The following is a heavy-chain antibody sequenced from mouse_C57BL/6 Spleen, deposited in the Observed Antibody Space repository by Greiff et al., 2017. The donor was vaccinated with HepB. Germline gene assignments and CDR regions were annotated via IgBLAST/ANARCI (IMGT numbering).Heavy chain of an antibody. J-gene: IGHJ2*01. Sequence: VKLMESGAELVKPGASVKMSCKASGYTFTSYWITWVKQRPGQGLEWIGDIYPGSGSTNYNEKFKSKATLTVDTSSSTAYMQLSSLTSEDSAVYYCARSRGDYWGQGTTLTVSS. CDR2: IYPGSGST. CDR1: GYTFTSYW. CDR3: ARSRGDY. V-gene: IGHV1-55*01.